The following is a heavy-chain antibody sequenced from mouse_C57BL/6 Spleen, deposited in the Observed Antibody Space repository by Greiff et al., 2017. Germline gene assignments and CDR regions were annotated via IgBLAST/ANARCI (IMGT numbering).Heavy chain of an antibody. D-gene: IGHD2-2*01. V-gene: IGHV14-4*01. CDR1: GFNIKDDY. CDR3: TTFGYFAY. Sequence: EVQLQQSGAELVRPGASVQLSCTASGFNIKDDYMHWVKQRPEQGLEWIGWIDPENGDTEYASKFQGKATITADTSSNTAYLQLSSLTSEDTAVYYCTTFGYFAYWGQGTLVTVSA. J-gene: IGHJ3*01. CDR2: IDPENGDT.